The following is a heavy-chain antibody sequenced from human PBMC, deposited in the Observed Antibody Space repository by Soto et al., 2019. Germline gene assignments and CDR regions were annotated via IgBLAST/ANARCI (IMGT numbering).Heavy chain of an antibody. V-gene: IGHV1-69*02. CDR1: GGTFSSYT. CDR3: ARRYCSSTSCYPRDFDY. J-gene: IGHJ4*02. Sequence: ASVKVSCKASGGTFSSYTISWVRQAPGQGLEWMGRIIPILGIANYAQKFQGRVTITADKSTSTAYMELSSLRSEDTAVYYCARRYCSSTSCYPRDFDYWGQGTLVTVSS. D-gene: IGHD2-2*01. CDR2: IIPILGIA.